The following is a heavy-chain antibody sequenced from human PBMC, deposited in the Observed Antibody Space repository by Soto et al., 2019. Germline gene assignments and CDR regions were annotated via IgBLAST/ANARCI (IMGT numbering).Heavy chain of an antibody. Sequence: QVQLVQSGAEVKKPGSSVKVSCKASGGTFSSYTISWVRQAPGQGLEWMGRIIPILGIANYAQKFQGRVTITADKSTSTAYMELSSLRSEDTAVYYCARELGNDGWVGAFDIWGQGTMVTVSS. D-gene: IGHD7-27*01. V-gene: IGHV1-69*08. CDR2: IIPILGIA. CDR3: ARELGNDGWVGAFDI. J-gene: IGHJ3*02. CDR1: GGTFSSYT.